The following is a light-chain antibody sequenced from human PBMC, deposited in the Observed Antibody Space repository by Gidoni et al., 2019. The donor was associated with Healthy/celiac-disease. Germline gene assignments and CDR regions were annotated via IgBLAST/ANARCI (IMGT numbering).Light chain of an antibody. CDR2: EGS. CDR1: SSDVGSYNL. J-gene: IGLJ2*01. CDR3: CSYAGSSTFVV. V-gene: IGLV2-23*03. Sequence: QSALTQPASVSGSPGQSITISCTGTSSDVGSYNLVSWYQEHPGKAPKRMIYEGSKRPSGVSNRFSGSKSGNTASLTISGLQAEDEADYYCCSYAGSSTFVVFGGGTKLTV.